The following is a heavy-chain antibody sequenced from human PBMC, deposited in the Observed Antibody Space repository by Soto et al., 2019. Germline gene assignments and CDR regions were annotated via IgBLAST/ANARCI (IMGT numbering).Heavy chain of an antibody. J-gene: IGHJ5*02. D-gene: IGHD6-19*01. CDR1: GYTLTSYV. CDR3: ARDLGSSGFNWFDP. V-gene: IGHV1-18*01. Sequence: PSVKVSCKASGYTLTSYVISWVRQAPGQGLEWMGWISAYNGNTNYAQKLQGRVTMTTDTSTSTAYMELRSLRSDDTAVYYCARDLGSSGFNWFDPWGQGTLVTVS. CDR2: ISAYNGNT.